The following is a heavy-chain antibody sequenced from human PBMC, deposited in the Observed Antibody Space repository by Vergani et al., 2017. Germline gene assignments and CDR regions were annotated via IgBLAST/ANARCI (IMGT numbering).Heavy chain of an antibody. V-gene: IGHV1-69*13. CDR3: ARSSCSGYXSSTSSHSRPGRGGWIEYFLQ. CDR1: GGTFSSYA. J-gene: IGHJ1*01. CDR2: IIPIFGTA. Sequence: QVQLVQSGAEVKKPGSSVKVSCKASGGTFSSYAISWVRQAPGQGLEWMGGIIPIFGTANYAQKFQGRVTITADESTSTAYMELRSLRSEDTAVYYCARSSCSGYXSSTSSHSRPGRGGWIEYFLQWGQGTLVTVSS. D-gene: IGHD2-2*01.